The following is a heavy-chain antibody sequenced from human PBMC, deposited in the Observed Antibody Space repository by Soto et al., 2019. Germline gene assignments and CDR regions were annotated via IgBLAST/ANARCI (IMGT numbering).Heavy chain of an antibody. Sequence: SETLSLTCTVSGGSVSSTSDYWSWIRQSPGKGLGWIGYIHYSGSTNYNPSLKSRVTISLDTSKSQFSLKLSSVNAADTAVYYCAREPEPPVFGLVTPFHYGLDVWGQGTTVTVSS. CDR1: GGSVSSTSDY. V-gene: IGHV4-61*01. CDR2: IHYSGST. CDR3: AREPEPPVFGLVTPFHYGLDV. D-gene: IGHD3-3*01. J-gene: IGHJ6*02.